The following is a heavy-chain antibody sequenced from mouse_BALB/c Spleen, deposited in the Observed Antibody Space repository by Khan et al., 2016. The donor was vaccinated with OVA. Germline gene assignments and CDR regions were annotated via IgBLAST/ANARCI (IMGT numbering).Heavy chain of an antibody. D-gene: IGHD2-1*01. CDR3: ARHGYYGNYGPYFDV. CDR2: IWSDGHT. V-gene: IGHV2-6-1*01. Sequence: QVRLQQSGPGLVAPSQSLSITCTISGFSLTSYGVHWVRQPPGKGLEWLVVIWSDGHTTYNSALKSRLSLSKDNFKTQVFLKMDSLQTDDTAMYYCARHGYYGNYGPYFDVWGAGTTVTVSS. CDR1: GFSLTSYG. J-gene: IGHJ1*01.